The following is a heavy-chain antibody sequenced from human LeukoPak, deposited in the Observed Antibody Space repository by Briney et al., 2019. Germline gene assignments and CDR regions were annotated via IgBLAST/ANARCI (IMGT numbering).Heavy chain of an antibody. CDR1: GGSVSSGSYY. V-gene: IGHV4-39*07. CDR2: INHSGST. J-gene: IGHJ4*02. Sequence: SETLSLTCTVSGGSVSSGSYYWSWIRQPPGKGLEWIGEINHSGSTNYNPSLKSRVTISVDTSKNQFSLKLSSVTAADTAVYYCARGGVYSSGNIRYWGQGTLVTVSS. D-gene: IGHD6-19*01. CDR3: ARGGVYSSGNIRY.